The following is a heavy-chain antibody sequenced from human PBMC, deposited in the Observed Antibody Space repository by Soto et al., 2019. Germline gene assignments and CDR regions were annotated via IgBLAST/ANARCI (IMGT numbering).Heavy chain of an antibody. CDR2: ISSSSSYI. V-gene: IGHV3-21*01. Sequence: PGGSLRLSCAASGSTFSSYSMNWVRQAPGKGLEWVSSISSSSSYIYYADSVKGRFTISRDNAKNSLYLQMNSLRAEDTAVYYCAREDDSSAVRAFDYWGQGTLVTVYS. J-gene: IGHJ4*02. CDR3: AREDDSSAVRAFDY. D-gene: IGHD3-10*01. CDR1: GSTFSSYS.